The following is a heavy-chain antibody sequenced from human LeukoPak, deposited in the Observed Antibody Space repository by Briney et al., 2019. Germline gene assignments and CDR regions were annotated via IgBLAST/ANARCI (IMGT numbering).Heavy chain of an antibody. CDR3: ARDPGARVSGFYIDV. Sequence: RSGGSLRLSCAASGLTFRDSGAPSVRQARGKGLGLVTFIWIDANNRVYGDSVNGRFTISRDSSKNILYLQMDSLRLEDAAVYVCARDPGARVSGFYIDVWGKGTTVIVSS. J-gene: IGHJ6*03. D-gene: IGHD2-8*02. V-gene: IGHV3-33*01. CDR2: IWIDANNR. CDR1: GLTFRDSG.